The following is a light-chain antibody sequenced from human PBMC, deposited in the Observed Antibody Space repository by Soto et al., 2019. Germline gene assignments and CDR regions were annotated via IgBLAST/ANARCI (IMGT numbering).Light chain of an antibody. V-gene: IGKV3-15*01. CDR3: QQYGSSPFT. CDR2: DAT. CDR1: QSVRNN. Sequence: VMTQSPATLSVSPGERATLSCKASQSVRNNLVWYLQKPGQAPRPIIYDATTRATGIPVRFSGSGSGTEFTLTISRLEPEDFAAYYCQQYGSSPFTFGPGTKVDIK. J-gene: IGKJ3*01.